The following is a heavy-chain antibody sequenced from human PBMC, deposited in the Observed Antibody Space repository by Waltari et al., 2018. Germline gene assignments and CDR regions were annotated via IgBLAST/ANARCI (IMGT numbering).Heavy chain of an antibody. CDR3: ARDYNSLVDY. V-gene: IGHV3-30*17. J-gene: IGHJ4*02. Sequence: QVHLVESGGGVVQPGKSLRLSCVASGFIFRDYAMHWVRQTPGKGIHWVALISYDGVDKWYADSLKGRFTISRDNSKSTLYLQIDSLRSEDTAVYYCARDYNSLVDYWGQGILVTVSS. CDR2: ISYDGVDK. D-gene: IGHD1-1*01. CDR1: GFIFRDYA.